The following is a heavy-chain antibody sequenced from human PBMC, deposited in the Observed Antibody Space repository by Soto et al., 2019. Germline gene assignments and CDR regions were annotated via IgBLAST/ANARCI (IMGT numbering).Heavy chain of an antibody. J-gene: IGHJ6*02. Sequence: PGGSLRLSCAASKFTFSSYSMSWVRQAPGKGLEWVSSIDSSSSYILYAASVKGRFTISRDNAKSSLYLQMNSLTAEDTAIYHCARRRLRDGYIYGPYYDYYGMDVWGQGTTVTVSS. CDR2: IDSSSSYI. V-gene: IGHV3-21*01. CDR3: ARRRLRDGYIYGPYYDYYGMDV. D-gene: IGHD5-18*01. CDR1: KFTFSSYS.